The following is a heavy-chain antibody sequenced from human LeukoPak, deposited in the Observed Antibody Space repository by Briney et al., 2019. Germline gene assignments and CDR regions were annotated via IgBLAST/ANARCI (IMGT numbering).Heavy chain of an antibody. Sequence: GGSLRLSCAASGFTFSSYWMTWVRQAPGKGLEWVANIRPDGNEKYYVDSVKGRFTISRDNAKNSLYLQMNSLRAEDTAVYYCARTGIAVAGSKFDYWGQGTLVTVSS. D-gene: IGHD6-19*01. J-gene: IGHJ4*02. V-gene: IGHV3-7*01. CDR1: GFTFSSYW. CDR2: IRPDGNEK. CDR3: ARTGIAVAGSKFDY.